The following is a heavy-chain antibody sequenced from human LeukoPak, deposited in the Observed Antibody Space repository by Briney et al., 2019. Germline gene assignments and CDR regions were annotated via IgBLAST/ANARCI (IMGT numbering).Heavy chain of an antibody. CDR3: AKNGDRGAYCSGGSCYPYYYYNMDV. CDR2: ISSTGGTA. D-gene: IGHD2-15*01. Sequence: PGGSLRLSCAASGFTFSSFGMSWVRQAPGKGLEWVSAISSTGGTAYYADSVKGRFTISRDNSKNTLYLQMNGLRAEDTAIYYCAKNGDRGAYCSGGSCYPYYYYNMDVRGKGTTVTISS. J-gene: IGHJ6*03. CDR1: GFTFSSFG. V-gene: IGHV3-23*01.